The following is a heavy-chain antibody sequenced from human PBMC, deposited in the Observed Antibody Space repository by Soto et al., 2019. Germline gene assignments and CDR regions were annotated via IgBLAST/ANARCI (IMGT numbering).Heavy chain of an antibody. CDR3: ARPRGPGAIYNWFDP. D-gene: IGHD2-21*01. J-gene: IGHJ5*02. Sequence: QVQLQQWGAGLLKPSETLSLTCAVYGGSFSDYYWTWIRQPPGKGLEWIGEINHRGSTNYNPSLKSRVTILIDTPKNQFSLKLSSVTAADTAVYFRARPRGPGAIYNWFDPWGQGTLVTVSS. CDR2: INHRGST. CDR1: GGSFSDYY. V-gene: IGHV4-34*01.